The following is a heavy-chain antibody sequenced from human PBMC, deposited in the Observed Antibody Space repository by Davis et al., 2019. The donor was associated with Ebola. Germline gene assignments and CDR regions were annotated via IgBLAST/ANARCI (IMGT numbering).Heavy chain of an antibody. D-gene: IGHD3-22*01. Sequence: ASVKVSCKASGYTFTGYYMHWVRQAPGQGLEWMGWISAYNGNTNYAQKLQGRVTMTTDTSTSTAYMELRSLRSDDTAVYYCARDGRSYYDSSGYFHFDYWGQGTLVTVSS. CDR3: ARDGRSYYDSSGYFHFDY. CDR1: GYTFTGYY. V-gene: IGHV1-18*04. CDR2: ISAYNGNT. J-gene: IGHJ4*02.